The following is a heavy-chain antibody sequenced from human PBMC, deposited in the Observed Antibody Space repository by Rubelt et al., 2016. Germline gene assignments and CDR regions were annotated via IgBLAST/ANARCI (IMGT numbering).Heavy chain of an antibody. J-gene: IGHJ4*02. Sequence: QVQLAQSGAEIRKPGASVKVSCKTSGYPFSGYFIHWLRQAPGQGPERRGRMNPTHGGPNYAQGFKGRDTTTRETSITTAHMELSGLKSDATAMYDCAGDPGGLDDNWGQGTLVTVSS. V-gene: IGHV1-2*06. CDR3: AGDPGGLDDN. CDR1: GYPFSGYF. D-gene: IGHD2-15*01. CDR2: MNPTHGGP.